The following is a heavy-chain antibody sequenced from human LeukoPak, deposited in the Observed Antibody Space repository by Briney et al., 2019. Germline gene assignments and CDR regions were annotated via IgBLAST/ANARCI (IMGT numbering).Heavy chain of an antibody. V-gene: IGHV3-30-3*01. CDR1: GFTFSSYA. CDR2: ISYDGSNK. CDR3: ARDWGIVATIKVSYYYYGMDV. D-gene: IGHD5-12*01. J-gene: IGHJ6*02. Sequence: PGRSLRLSCAASGFTFSSYAMHWVRQVPGKGLEWVAVISYDGSNKYYADSVKGRFTISRDNSKNTLYLQMNSLRAEDTAVYYCARDWGIVATIKVSYYYYGMDVWGQGTTVTVSS.